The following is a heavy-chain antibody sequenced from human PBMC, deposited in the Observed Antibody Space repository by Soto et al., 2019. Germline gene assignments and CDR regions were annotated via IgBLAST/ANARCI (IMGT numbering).Heavy chain of an antibody. D-gene: IGHD2-15*01. CDR3: ARDQGDCSGGSCYDWFDP. V-gene: IGHV3-33*01. CDR1: GFTFSSYG. J-gene: IGHJ5*02. CDR2: IWYVGSNK. Sequence: QVQLVESGGGVVQPGRSLRLSCAASGFTFSSYGMHWVRQAPGKGLEWVAVIWYVGSNKYYAESVKGRFTISRDNSKNTLYLQMNSLRAEDTAVYYCARDQGDCSGGSCYDWFDPWGQGTLVTVSS.